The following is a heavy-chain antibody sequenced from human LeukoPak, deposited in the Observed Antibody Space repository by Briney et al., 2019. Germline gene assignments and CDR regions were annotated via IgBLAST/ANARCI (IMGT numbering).Heavy chain of an antibody. CDR1: GYTFTSYG. V-gene: IGHV1-18*01. D-gene: IGHD5-18*01. CDR3: ARLIDTAMVT. J-gene: IGHJ4*02. CDR2: ISAYNGNT. Sequence: GAAVKVFCKASGYTFTSYGISWVRQALGQGLEWMGWISAYNGNTNYAQKLQGRVTMTTDTSTSTAYMELRRLRSDDTAVYYCARLIDTAMVTWGQGTLVTVSS.